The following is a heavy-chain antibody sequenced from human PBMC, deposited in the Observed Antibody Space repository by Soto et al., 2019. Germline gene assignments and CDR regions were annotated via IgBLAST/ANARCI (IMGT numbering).Heavy chain of an antibody. CDR3: ARGLRTPVRGVTFSWSY. CDR2: MNPNSGNT. J-gene: IGHJ4*02. Sequence: ASVKVSCKASGYTFTSYDINWVRQATGQGLEWMGWMNPNSGNTGYAQKFQGRVTMTRNTSISTAYMELSSLRSEDTAVYYCARGLRTPVRGVTFSWSYWGQGTLVTVSS. D-gene: IGHD3-10*01. CDR1: GYTFTSYD. V-gene: IGHV1-8*01.